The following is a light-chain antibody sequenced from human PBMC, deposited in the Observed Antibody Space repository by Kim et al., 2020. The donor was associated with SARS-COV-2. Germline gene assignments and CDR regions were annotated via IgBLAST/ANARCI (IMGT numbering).Light chain of an antibody. Sequence: GQSIPISCTGTSSDVGDYDYVSWYQQHPGKAPKLMIYDVTKRPSGVSDRFSGSKSGNTASLTISGLQAEDEADYYCSSFTSSSTRVFGGGTQLTVL. CDR1: SSDVGDYDY. V-gene: IGLV2-14*04. J-gene: IGLJ3*02. CDR2: DVT. CDR3: SSFTSSSTRV.